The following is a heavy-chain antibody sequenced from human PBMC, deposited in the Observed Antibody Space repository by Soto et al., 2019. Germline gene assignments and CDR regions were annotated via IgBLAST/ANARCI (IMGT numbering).Heavy chain of an antibody. CDR2: IYTSGST. CDR3: ARDPLLLWFGELSSLGDSYYYGMDV. V-gene: IGHV4-4*07. Sequence: SETLSLTCTVSGGSISSYYWSWIRQPAGKGLEWIGRIYTSGSTNYNPSLKSRVTMSVDTSKNQFSLKLSSVTAADTAVYYCARDPLLLWFGELSSLGDSYYYGMDVWGQGTTVTVSS. D-gene: IGHD3-10*01. CDR1: GGSISSYY. J-gene: IGHJ6*02.